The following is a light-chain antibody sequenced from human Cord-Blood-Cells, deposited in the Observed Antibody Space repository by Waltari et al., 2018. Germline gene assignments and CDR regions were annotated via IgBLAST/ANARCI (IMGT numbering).Light chain of an antibody. CDR2: DVS. CDR1: SSDVGGYNY. Sequence: QSALTQPASVSGSPGQSITISCTGTSSDVGGYNYVSWYQQHPGHAPKPMIYDVSNRPSGVSNRFSGSKSGNTASLTISGLQAEDEADYYCSSYTSSSTLVFGGGTKLTVL. J-gene: IGLJ2*01. V-gene: IGLV2-14*01. CDR3: SSYTSSSTLV.